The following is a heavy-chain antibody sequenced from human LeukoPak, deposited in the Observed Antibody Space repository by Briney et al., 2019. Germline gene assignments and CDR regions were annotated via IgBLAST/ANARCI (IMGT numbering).Heavy chain of an antibody. D-gene: IGHD3-22*01. CDR2: IYYSGST. V-gene: IGHV4-39*07. Sequence: SETLSLTCTVSGGSISSSSYYWGWIRQPPGTGLEWIGSIYYSGSTYYNPSLKSRVTISVDTSKNQFSLKLSSVTAADTAVYYCARGRYYYDSSGYYYFDYWGQGTLVTVSS. J-gene: IGHJ4*02. CDR3: ARGRYYYDSSGYYYFDY. CDR1: GGSISSSSYY.